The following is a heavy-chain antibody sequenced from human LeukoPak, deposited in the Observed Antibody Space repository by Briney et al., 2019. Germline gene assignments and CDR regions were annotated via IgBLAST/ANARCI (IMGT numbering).Heavy chain of an antibody. CDR1: GGPISTYY. J-gene: IGHJ3*02. D-gene: IGHD3-10*01. CDR3: AREMEGSGSYYRVGAFDI. Sequence: SETLSLTCAVYGGPISTYYWSWIRQPPGKGLEWIGEINHSGSTKFNPSLKSRVTTSVDTSKNQFSLKLSSLTAADTAVYYCAREMEGSGSYYRVGAFDIWGQGTVVTVSS. CDR2: INHSGST. V-gene: IGHV4-34*01.